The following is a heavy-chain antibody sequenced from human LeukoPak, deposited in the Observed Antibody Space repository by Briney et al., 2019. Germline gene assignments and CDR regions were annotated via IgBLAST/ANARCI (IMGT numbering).Heavy chain of an antibody. CDR2: ITGNHGPT. J-gene: IGHJ5*02. CDR3: TKDPNGDYVGALDP. CDR1: GFTFSSFA. V-gene: IGHV3-23*01. Sequence: GGSLRLSCAASGFTFSSFAMTWVRQAPGKGLEWVSSITGNHGPTYNTDSVKGRFTISRDNSQNTLYLQMNSLRAEDTAVYYCTKDPNGDYVGALDPWGQGTLVTVSS. D-gene: IGHD4-17*01.